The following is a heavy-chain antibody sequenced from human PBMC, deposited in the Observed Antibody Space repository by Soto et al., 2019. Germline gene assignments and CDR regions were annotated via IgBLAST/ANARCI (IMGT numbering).Heavy chain of an antibody. J-gene: IGHJ4*02. CDR2: VTSSGDGK. Sequence: GGSLRLSCIASGFNFISYHMTWVRQSPGRGLEWVSTVTSSGDGKYYADSVKSRFTISRDNSKNTLFLQINTVRADDTAVYYCVRRDGYNLAYWGQGALVTVSS. V-gene: IGHV3-23*01. D-gene: IGHD5-12*01. CDR1: GFNFISYH. CDR3: VRRDGYNLAY.